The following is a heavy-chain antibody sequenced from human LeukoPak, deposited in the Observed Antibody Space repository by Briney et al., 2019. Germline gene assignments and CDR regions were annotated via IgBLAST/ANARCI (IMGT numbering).Heavy chain of an antibody. J-gene: IGHJ4*02. CDR1: GDSLNGGSYY. D-gene: IGHD2-21*02. CDR3: ARMPRGVAVVTPYYFDS. Sequence: SQTLSLTCTVFGDSLNGGSYYWSWIRQHSERGLEWIGYISYRGTTFYNPPLKSRVSISGDTSKTQFSLNINSVTAADTAVYYCARMPRGVAVVTPYYFDSWGQGTLVTVSS. CDR2: ISYRGTT. V-gene: IGHV4-31*03.